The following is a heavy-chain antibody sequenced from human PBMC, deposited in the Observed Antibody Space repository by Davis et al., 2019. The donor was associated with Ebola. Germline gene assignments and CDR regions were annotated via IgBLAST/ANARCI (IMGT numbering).Heavy chain of an antibody. CDR3: ARGWLRAGIDV. D-gene: IGHD5-18*01. CDR2: TYYSSKWYN. Sequence: PSETLSLTCAISGDSVPSGGWNWIRQSPSRGLEWLGRTYYSSKWYNDYAVSVKSRITINPDTSKNQFSLQLNSVTPEDTALYYCARGWLRAGIDVWGEGTTVTVSS. V-gene: IGHV6-1*01. CDR1: GDSVPSGG. J-gene: IGHJ6*04.